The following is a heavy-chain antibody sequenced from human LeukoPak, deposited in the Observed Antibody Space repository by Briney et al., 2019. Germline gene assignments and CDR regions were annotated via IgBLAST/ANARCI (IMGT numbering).Heavy chain of an antibody. CDR2: INTDGSNT. J-gene: IGHJ3*02. CDR3: ARAEDCSSTSCPRAFDI. D-gene: IGHD2-2*01. Sequence: PGGSLRLSCAASGFTFSTYWMHWVRQAPGKGLVWVSRINTDGSNTNYADSVKGRFTISRDNAENTLYLQMNSLRVVDTAVYYCARAEDCSSTSCPRAFDIWGQGTMVTVSS. V-gene: IGHV3-74*01. CDR1: GFTFSTYW.